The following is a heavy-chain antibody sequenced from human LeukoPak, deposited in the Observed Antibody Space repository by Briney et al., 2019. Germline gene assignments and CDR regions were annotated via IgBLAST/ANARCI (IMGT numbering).Heavy chain of an antibody. V-gene: IGHV4-61*08. CDR3: ARRVLMSSAGVPDTWLDP. Sequence: SQTLSLTCTVSGGSISSGGYYWNWIRQSPGKGLEWIGYIHYSGSTNYNPSLKSRVTISVDTSNNQFSLNLCSVTAADTAVYYCARRVLMSSAGVPDTWLDPWGQGTLVTVSS. CDR1: GGSISSGGYY. J-gene: IGHJ5*02. CDR2: IHYSGST. D-gene: IGHD3-10*01.